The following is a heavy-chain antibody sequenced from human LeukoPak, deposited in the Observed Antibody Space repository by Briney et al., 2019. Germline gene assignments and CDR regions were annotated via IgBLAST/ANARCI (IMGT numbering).Heavy chain of an antibody. CDR2: ISSNGGST. V-gene: IGHV3-64*04. D-gene: IGHD1-26*01. CDR3: ARVGVEGATSAFDI. CDR1: GFTFSSYA. J-gene: IGHJ3*02. Sequence: GGSLRLSCSASGFTFSSYAMHWVRQAPGKGLEYVSAISSNGGSTYYADSVKGRFTISRDNSKNTLYLQMNSLRAEDTAVYYCARVGVEGATSAFDIWGQGTMVTVSS.